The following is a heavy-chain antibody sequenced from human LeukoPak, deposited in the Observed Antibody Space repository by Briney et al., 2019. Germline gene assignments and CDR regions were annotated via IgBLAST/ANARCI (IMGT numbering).Heavy chain of an antibody. D-gene: IGHD3-22*01. V-gene: IGHV3-9*01. J-gene: IGHJ4*02. CDR2: ISWNSGSI. CDR1: GFTFDDYA. CDR3: AKVSSPYDSSGYYSGFDY. Sequence: GGSLRLSCAASGFTFDDYAMHWVRQAPGKGLEWVSGISWNSGSIGYADSVKGRFTISRDNAKNSLYLQMNSLRAEDTALYYCAKVSSPYDSSGYYSGFDYWGQGTLVTVSS.